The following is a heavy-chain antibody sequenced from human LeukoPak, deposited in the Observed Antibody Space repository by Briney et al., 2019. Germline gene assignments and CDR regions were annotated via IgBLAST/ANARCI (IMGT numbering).Heavy chain of an antibody. CDR3: ARDKAVTTEVTQYFQH. CDR2: ISAYNGYI. V-gene: IGHV1-18*01. CDR1: GYTFTNYG. Sequence: ASVKVSCKASGYTFTNYGVSWVRQAPGQGLEWMGWISAYNGYINYAQKFQFRVTMTTDTSTSTAYMELRSLTSDDTAVYYSARDKAVTTEVTQYFQHWGQGTLVTVSS. D-gene: IGHD4-11*01. J-gene: IGHJ1*01.